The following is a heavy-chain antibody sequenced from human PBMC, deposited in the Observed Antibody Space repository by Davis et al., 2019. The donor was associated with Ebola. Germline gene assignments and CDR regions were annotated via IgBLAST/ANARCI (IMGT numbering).Heavy chain of an antibody. Sequence: ASVHVSCQASRYIFTTYYIHGVRQAPGQGLEWMGIIDPSGGGTEYEQKFQGRVTMTRDTSTSTVYMELRNLRSEDTAVYYCARSDGDHVALFDYWGQGTLVTVAS. J-gene: IGHJ4*02. CDR3: ARSDGDHVALFDY. V-gene: IGHV1-46*01. D-gene: IGHD4-17*01. CDR2: IDPSGGGT. CDR1: RYIFTTYY.